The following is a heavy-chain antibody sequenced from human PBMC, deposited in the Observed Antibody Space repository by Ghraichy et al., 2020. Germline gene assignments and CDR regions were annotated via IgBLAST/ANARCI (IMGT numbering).Heavy chain of an antibody. D-gene: IGHD6-13*01. CDR3: VKERSAKAAAVNY. CDR1: GFTFSNYA. V-gene: IGHV3-23*01. CDR2: ISDSGDST. Sequence: GESLNISCAASGFTFSNYAMSWVRQAPGKGLEWVSGISDSGDSTYYADSVKGRFTISRDNSQNTLYLQMNSLRAEDTAVYYCVKERSAKAAAVNYWGQGILVTVSS. J-gene: IGHJ4*02.